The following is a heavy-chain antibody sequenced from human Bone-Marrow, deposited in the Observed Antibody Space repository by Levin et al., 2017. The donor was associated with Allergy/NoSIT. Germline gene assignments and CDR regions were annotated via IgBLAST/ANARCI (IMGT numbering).Heavy chain of an antibody. CDR1: GFTFSPYW. CDR3: ARTQYSGHYSDY. J-gene: IGHJ4*02. D-gene: IGHD1-26*01. V-gene: IGHV3-74*01. Sequence: ETLSLTCAASGFTFSPYWIHWVRQVPGKGLVWVSRINGDGSSTSYADSVKGRFTVSRDNAKNTVSLQMDGLTAEDTAVYYCARTQYSGHYSDYWGQGTLVTVSS. CDR2: INGDGSST.